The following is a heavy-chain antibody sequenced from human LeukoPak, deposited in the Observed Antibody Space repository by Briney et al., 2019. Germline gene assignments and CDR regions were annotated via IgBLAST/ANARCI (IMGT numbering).Heavy chain of an antibody. J-gene: IGHJ4*02. Sequence: SETLSLTCAVYGGSFSGYYWSWIRQPPGKGLEWIGEINHSGSTNYNPSLKSRVTISVDTSKNQFSLKLSSVTAADTALYYCARDVYDSSGYYLDYWGQGTLVTVSS. CDR1: GGSFSGYY. CDR2: INHSGST. CDR3: ARDVYDSSGYYLDY. D-gene: IGHD3-22*01. V-gene: IGHV4-34*01.